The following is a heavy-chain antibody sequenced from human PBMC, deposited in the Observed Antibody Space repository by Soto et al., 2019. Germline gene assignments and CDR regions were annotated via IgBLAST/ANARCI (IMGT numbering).Heavy chain of an antibody. CDR2: INHSGST. CDR1: GGSFSGYY. J-gene: IGHJ2*01. D-gene: IGHD4-4*01. Sequence: QVQLQQWGAGLLKPSETLSLTCAVYGGSFSGYYWSWIRQPPGKGLEWFGEINHSGSTNYNPSLKSRVTISVDTSKNQFSLKLSSVTAADTAVYYCARGLKTNYSCNSGRYWYFDLWGRGTLVTVSS. V-gene: IGHV4-34*01. CDR3: ARGLKTNYSCNSGRYWYFDL.